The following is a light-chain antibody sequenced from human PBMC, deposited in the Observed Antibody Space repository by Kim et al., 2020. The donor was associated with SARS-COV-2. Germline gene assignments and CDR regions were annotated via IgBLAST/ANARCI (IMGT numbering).Light chain of an antibody. Sequence: SYELTQPPSVSVSPGQTASITCSGDKLGDKYACWYQQKPGQSPVLVIYQGNKRPSGIPERFSGSNSGNTATLTISGTQAMDEADYYCQAWDSSTFYVFGTGTKVT. CDR3: QAWDSSTFYV. CDR2: QGN. CDR1: KLGDKY. V-gene: IGLV3-1*01. J-gene: IGLJ1*01.